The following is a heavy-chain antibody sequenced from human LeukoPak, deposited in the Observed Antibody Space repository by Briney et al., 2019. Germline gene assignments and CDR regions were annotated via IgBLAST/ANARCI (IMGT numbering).Heavy chain of an antibody. CDR1: GFTFSSYV. CDR3: ARVEDSSGYYRPLDY. CDR2: INTDGSVT. D-gene: IGHD3-22*01. J-gene: IGHJ4*02. Sequence: PGGSLRLSCAASGFTFSSYVMHWVRQAPGKGLVWVSRINTDGSVTSYADSVRGRFTVSRDDAMDTLYLQMNSLRAEDTAVYYCARVEDSSGYYRPLDYWGQGTLVTVSS. V-gene: IGHV3-74*01.